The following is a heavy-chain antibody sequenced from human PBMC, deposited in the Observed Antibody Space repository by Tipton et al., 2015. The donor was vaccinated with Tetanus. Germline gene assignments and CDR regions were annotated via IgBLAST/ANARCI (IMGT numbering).Heavy chain of an antibody. Sequence: GLVKPSETLSLTCSVSRGPISSYYWSWIRQPAGKGLEWIGHIFHSGSTNYNPSLKSRVTMSIDTSERQFSPKLTSVTSADTAVYYCAKVVGWGDYFDSWGQGILVTVSS. J-gene: IGHJ4*02. V-gene: IGHV4-4*07. CDR2: IFHSGST. D-gene: IGHD1-26*01. CDR3: AKVVGWGDYFDS. CDR1: RGPISSYY.